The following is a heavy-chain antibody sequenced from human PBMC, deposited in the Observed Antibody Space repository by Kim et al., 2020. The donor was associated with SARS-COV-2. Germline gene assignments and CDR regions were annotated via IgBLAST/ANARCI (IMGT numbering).Heavy chain of an antibody. Sequence: NPSLKSRVTISVDTSKNQFSLKLSSVTAADTAVYYCARLGHNWNEPAFDYWGQGTLVTVSS. J-gene: IGHJ4*02. CDR3: ARLGHNWNEPAFDY. V-gene: IGHV4-39*01. D-gene: IGHD1-1*01.